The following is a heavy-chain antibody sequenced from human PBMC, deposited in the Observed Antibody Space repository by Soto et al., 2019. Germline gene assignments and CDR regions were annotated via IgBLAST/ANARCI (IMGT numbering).Heavy chain of an antibody. CDR1: GYSFTSYW. J-gene: IGHJ4*02. CDR3: VRRSRGLTQDFDS. D-gene: IGHD2-21*02. CDR2: IDPSDSYT. V-gene: IGHV5-10-1*01. Sequence: GESLKISCKGSGYSFTSYWISWVRQMPGKGLEWMGRIDPSDSYTNYSPSFQGHVTISADKSISTAYLQWSSLKASDTAMYYCVRRSRGLTQDFDSWGQGTLVTVSS.